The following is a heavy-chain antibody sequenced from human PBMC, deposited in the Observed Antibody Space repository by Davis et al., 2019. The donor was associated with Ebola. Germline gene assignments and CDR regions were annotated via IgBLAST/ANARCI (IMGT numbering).Heavy chain of an antibody. Sequence: ASVQVSCKASGYTFTGYYMHWVRQAPGQGLEWMGWINPNSGGTNYAQKFQGRVTMTRDTSISTAYMELSRLRSDDTAVYYCARDLRYCSSTSCYRGVDYWGQGTLVTVSS. V-gene: IGHV1-2*02. D-gene: IGHD2-2*02. CDR3: ARDLRYCSSTSCYRGVDY. CDR1: GYTFTGYY. CDR2: INPNSGGT. J-gene: IGHJ4*02.